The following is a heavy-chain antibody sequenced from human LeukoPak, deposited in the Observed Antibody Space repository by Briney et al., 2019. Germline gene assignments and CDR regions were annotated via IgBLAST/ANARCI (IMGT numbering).Heavy chain of an antibody. Sequence: PSETLSLTCAVYGGSFSGYYWSWIRQPPGKGLEWIGEINHSGSTNYNPSLKSRVTISVDTSKNQFSLKLSSMSAADTAVYYCARGGGSSGYYYSDWGQGTLVTVSS. CDR2: INHSGST. V-gene: IGHV4-34*01. CDR1: GGSFSGYY. D-gene: IGHD3-22*01. J-gene: IGHJ4*02. CDR3: ARGGGSSGYYYSD.